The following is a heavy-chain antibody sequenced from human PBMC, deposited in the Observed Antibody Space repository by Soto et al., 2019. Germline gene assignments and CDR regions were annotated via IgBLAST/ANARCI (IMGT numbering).Heavy chain of an antibody. Sequence: EVQLEECGGDLVKPGWSLRLSCAASGLTVSNAWMGWVRQTPEKGLEWVGRIKSKIDGGTTDYAAPVKGRFTISRDDSKNTVYLQMNSLKTEDTAVYYCTTDRGVGPRPLFDSWGQGTLVTVSS. V-gene: IGHV3-15*01. CDR3: TTDRGVGPRPLFDS. CDR1: GLTVSNAW. D-gene: IGHD3-10*01. CDR2: IKSKIDGGTT. J-gene: IGHJ4*02.